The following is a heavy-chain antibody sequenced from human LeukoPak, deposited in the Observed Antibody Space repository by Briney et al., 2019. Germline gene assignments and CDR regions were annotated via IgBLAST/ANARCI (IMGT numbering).Heavy chain of an antibody. CDR2: IYYTGST. D-gene: IGHD5-24*01. CDR1: GGSVTNYY. CDR3: ARASWGEMATIEAFDI. V-gene: IGHV4-59*02. J-gene: IGHJ3*02. Sequence: SETLSLTCTVSGGSVTNYYWSWIRQPPGKGLEWIGYIYYTGSTNYNPSLKSRVTISIDTSNNQFSLKLSSVTAADTAVYYCARASWGEMATIEAFDIWGQGTMVTVSS.